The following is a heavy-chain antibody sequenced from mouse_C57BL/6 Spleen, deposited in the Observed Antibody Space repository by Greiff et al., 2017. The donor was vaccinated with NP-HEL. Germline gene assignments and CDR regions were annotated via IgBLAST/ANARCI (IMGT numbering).Heavy chain of an antibody. CDR2: ISSGSSTI. J-gene: IGHJ2*01. Sequence: EVHLVESGGGLVKPGGSLKLSCAASGFTFSDYGMHWVRQAPEKGLEWVAYISSGSSTIYYADTVKGRFTISRDNAKNTLFLQMTSLRSEDTAMYYCARTAQAPYYFDYWGQGTTLTVSS. CDR3: ARTAQAPYYFDY. CDR1: GFTFSDYG. D-gene: IGHD3-2*02. V-gene: IGHV5-17*01.